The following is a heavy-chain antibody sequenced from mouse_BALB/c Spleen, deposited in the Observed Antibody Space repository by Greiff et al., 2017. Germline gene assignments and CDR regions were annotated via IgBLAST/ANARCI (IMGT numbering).Heavy chain of an antibody. D-gene: IGHD3-2*01. CDR1: GYTFTDYE. CDR3: TRDSSGYPFAY. CDR2: IDPETGGT. J-gene: IGHJ3*01. Sequence: VQLQQSGAELVRPGASVTLSCKASGYTFTDYEMHWVQQTPVHGLEWIGAIDPETGGTAYNQKFKGKATLTADKSSSTAYMELRSLTSEDSAVYYCTRDSSGYPFAYWGQGTLVTVSA. V-gene: IGHV1-15*01.